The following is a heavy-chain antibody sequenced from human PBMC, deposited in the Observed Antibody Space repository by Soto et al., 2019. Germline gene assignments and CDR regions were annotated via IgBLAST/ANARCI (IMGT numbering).Heavy chain of an antibody. Sequence: QVQLVESGGGVVQPGRSLRLSCAASGFTFSSYGMHWVRQAPGKGLEWVAVISYDGSNKYYADSVKGRFTISRDNSKNTLYLQMNSRRAEDTAVYYCAKGNIVLMVYAISGMDVWGQGTTVTVSS. J-gene: IGHJ6*02. CDR3: AKGNIVLMVYAISGMDV. V-gene: IGHV3-30*18. CDR2: ISYDGSNK. CDR1: GFTFSSYG. D-gene: IGHD2-8*01.